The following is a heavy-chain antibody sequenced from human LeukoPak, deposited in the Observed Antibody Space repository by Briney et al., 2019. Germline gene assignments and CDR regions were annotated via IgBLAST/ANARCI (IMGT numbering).Heavy chain of an antibody. V-gene: IGHV4-39*01. CDR3: ARGARSGILDAFDI. CDR2: INYSGAT. Sequence: SETLSLTCTVSGGSISSSSYYWGWIRQPPGKGLEWIGSINYSGATHYNPSLKSRVTISVDTSKNQFSLKLSSVTAADTAVYECARGARSGILDAFDIWGQGTMVTVSS. D-gene: IGHD3-10*01. J-gene: IGHJ3*02. CDR1: GGSISSSSYY.